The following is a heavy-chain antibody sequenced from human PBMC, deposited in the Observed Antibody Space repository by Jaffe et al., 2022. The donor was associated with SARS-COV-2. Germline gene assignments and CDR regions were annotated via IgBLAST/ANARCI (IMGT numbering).Heavy chain of an antibody. CDR2: SRSKANGYTT. D-gene: IGHD1-26*01. CDR3: TVGVPDGLPHDS. V-gene: IGHV3-72*01. Sequence: EMQLVESGGDLVQPGGSLRLSCAASGFTFSDHYMDWVRQAPGKGLEWVCRSRSKANGYTTEYAASVEGRFTISRDDSKNSVFLQMNSLKIEDAAVYYCTVGVPDGLPHDSWGQGTLVTVSS. CDR1: GFTFSDHY. J-gene: IGHJ4*02.